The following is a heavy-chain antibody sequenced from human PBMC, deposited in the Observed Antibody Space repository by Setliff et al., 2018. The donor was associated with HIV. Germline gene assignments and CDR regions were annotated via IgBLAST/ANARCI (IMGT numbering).Heavy chain of an antibody. CDR3: ARRPYYDSWSGHQAFDI. D-gene: IGHD3-3*01. Sequence: GESLKISCKGSGYSFTTYWIGWVRQMPGKGLEWMGIIYPYDSNTRYSPSFQGQVIISADKSISTAYVQWSGLKASDTAMYYCARRPYYDSWSGHQAFDIWGQGTMVTVSS. J-gene: IGHJ3*02. CDR2: IYPYDSNT. V-gene: IGHV5-51*06. CDR1: GYSFTTYW.